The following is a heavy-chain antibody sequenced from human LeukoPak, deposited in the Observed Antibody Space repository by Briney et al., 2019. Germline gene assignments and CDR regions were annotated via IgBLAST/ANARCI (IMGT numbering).Heavy chain of an antibody. CDR2: IIPILGIA. CDR3: ARDRPPELSSSGYYYYRMDV. D-gene: IGHD3-16*02. CDR1: GGTFSSYA. J-gene: IGHJ6*02. Sequence: GASVKVSCKASGGTFSSYAITWVRQAPGQGPEWMGRIIPILGIANYAQKFQGRVTITADKSTSTAYMELSSLRSEDTAVYYCARDRPPELSSSGYYYYRMDVWGQGTTVTVSS. V-gene: IGHV1-69*04.